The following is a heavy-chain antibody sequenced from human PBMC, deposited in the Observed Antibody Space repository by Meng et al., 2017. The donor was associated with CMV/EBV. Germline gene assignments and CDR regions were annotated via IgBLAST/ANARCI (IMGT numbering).Heavy chain of an antibody. CDR1: RFTFSGCY. J-gene: IGHJ4*02. CDR3: ARDRTGYPFDY. V-gene: IGHV3-11*05. Sequence: VEHCGCVVKARGSSDIAGASYRFTFSGCYMSWSRQAPGKGLEWVSYISSSSSYTNYAYSVKGRFTISRDNAKNSLYLQMNSLRAEDTAVYYCARDRTGYPFDYWGQGTLVTVSS. D-gene: IGHD3/OR15-3a*01. CDR2: ISSSSSYT.